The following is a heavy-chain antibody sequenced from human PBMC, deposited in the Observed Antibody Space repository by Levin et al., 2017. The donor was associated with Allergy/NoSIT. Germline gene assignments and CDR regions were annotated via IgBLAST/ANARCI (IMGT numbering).Heavy chain of an antibody. Sequence: SETLSLTCTVSGGSISSYYWSWIRQPAGKGLEWIGRIYTSGSTNYNPSLKSRVTMSVDTSKNQFSLKLSSVTAADTAVYYCAREKREVVVVAATPYWFDPWGQGTLVTVSS. CDR2: IYTSGST. V-gene: IGHV4-4*07. J-gene: IGHJ5*02. CDR1: GGSISSYY. D-gene: IGHD2-15*01. CDR3: AREKREVVVVAATPYWFDP.